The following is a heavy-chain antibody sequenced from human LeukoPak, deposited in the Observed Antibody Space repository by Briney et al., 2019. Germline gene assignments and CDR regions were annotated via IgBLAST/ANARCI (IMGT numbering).Heavy chain of an antibody. CDR3: ARDPRDY. CDR2: ISAYNGDT. Sequence: ASVKVSCKASGYXFTNFGMSWVRQAPGQGLEWMGWISAYNGDTKYSQTFQGRVAMTTDTSTSTAFMELRSLRSDDTAVYYCARDPRDYWGQGTLVTVSS. V-gene: IGHV1-18*01. CDR1: GYXFTNFG. J-gene: IGHJ4*02.